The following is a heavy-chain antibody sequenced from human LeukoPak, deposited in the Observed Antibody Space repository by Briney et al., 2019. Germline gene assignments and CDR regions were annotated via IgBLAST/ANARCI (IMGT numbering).Heavy chain of an antibody. CDR1: GYTFTRYL. J-gene: IGHJ5*01. D-gene: IGHD3-10*01. Sequence: GASVKVSCKASGYTFTRYLIHWVRQAPGQGLEWMGWINPNNGGTNYAQKIQGRVTMTRDTSTSTAYMELSRLTSDDTAVYYCGSGSGSSWFDPWGQGTLVTVSS. V-gene: IGHV1-2*02. CDR2: INPNNGGT. CDR3: GSGSGSSWFDP.